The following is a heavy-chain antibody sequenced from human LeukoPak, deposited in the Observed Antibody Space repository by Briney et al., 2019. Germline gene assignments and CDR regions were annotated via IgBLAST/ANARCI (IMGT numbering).Heavy chain of an antibody. CDR1: GFTVSSNY. CDR2: IYYSGST. Sequence: GSLRLSCAASGFTVSSNYMSWVRQPPGKGLEWIGSIYYSGSTYYNPSLKSRVTISVDTSKNQFSLKLSSVTAADTAVYYCARHWFTMIVVAIGRFDYWGQGTLVTVSS. J-gene: IGHJ4*02. D-gene: IGHD3-22*01. CDR3: ARHWFTMIVVAIGRFDY. V-gene: IGHV4-39*01.